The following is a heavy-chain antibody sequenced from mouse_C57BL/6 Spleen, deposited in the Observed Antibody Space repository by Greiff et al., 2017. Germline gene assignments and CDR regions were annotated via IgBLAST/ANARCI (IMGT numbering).Heavy chain of an antibody. J-gene: IGHJ4*01. CDR1: GYTFTDYN. D-gene: IGHD2-4*01. Sequence: VQLQQSGPELVKPGASVKIPCKASGYTFTDYNMDWVKQSHGKSLEWIGDINPNNGGTIYNQKFKGKATLTVDKSSSTAYMELRSLTYEDTAVYYCGRGGADYDGGYYAMDYWGQGTSVTVSS. V-gene: IGHV1-18*01. CDR2: INPNNGGT. CDR3: GRGGADYDGGYYAMDY.